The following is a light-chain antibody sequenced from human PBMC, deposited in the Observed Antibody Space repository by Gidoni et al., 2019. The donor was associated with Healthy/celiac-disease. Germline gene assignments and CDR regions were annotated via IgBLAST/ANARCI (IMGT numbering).Light chain of an antibody. J-gene: IGKJ4*01. Sequence: EIVLSPSPGTLSLSPGERATLSCRASQSVSSSYLAWYQQKPGQAPRLLIYGASSRATGIPDRFSGSGAGTDFTLTISRLEHEDVAVYYCQQYGSSPLTFGGGTKVEIK. V-gene: IGKV3-20*01. CDR3: QQYGSSPLT. CDR2: GAS. CDR1: QSVSSSY.